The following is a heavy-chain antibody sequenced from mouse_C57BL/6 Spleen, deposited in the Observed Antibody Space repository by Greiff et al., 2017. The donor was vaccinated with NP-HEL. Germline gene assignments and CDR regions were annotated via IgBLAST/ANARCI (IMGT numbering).Heavy chain of an antibody. V-gene: IGHV2-3*01. J-gene: IGHJ4*01. D-gene: IGHD2-4*01. CDR2: IWGDGST. CDR3: AKPEGLRRGYAMDY. Sequence: VQRVESGPGLVAPSQSLSITCTVSGFSLTSYGVSWVRPPPGTGLEWLGVIWGDGSTNYHSALISRLSISKDNSKSQVFLKLNSLQTDDTATYYCAKPEGLRRGYAMDYWGQGTSVTVSS. CDR1: GFSLTSYG.